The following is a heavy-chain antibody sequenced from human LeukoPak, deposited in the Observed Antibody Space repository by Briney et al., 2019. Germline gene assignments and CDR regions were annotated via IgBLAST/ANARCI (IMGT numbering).Heavy chain of an antibody. V-gene: IGHV1-24*01. D-gene: IGHD2-21*01. J-gene: IGHJ3*02. CDR1: GYTLTELS. CDR2: FDPEDGET. Sequence: ASVKVSCKVSGYTLTELSMHWVRQAPGKGLEWMGGFDPEDGETIYAQKFQGRVTMTEDTSTDTAYMELSSLRSEDTAVYYCATDLRGEDAFDIWGQGTMVTVSS. CDR3: ATDLRGEDAFDI.